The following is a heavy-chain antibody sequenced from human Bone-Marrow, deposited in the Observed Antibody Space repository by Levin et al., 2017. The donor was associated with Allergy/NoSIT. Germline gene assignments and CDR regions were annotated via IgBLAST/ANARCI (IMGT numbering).Heavy chain of an antibody. CDR2: INPNSGGT. CDR1: GYTFTGYY. D-gene: IGHD3-3*01. Sequence: ASVKVSCKASGYTFTGYYMHWVRQAPGQGLEWMGRINPNSGGTNYAQKFQGRVTMTRDTSISTAYMELSRLRSDDTAVYYCARDAYYDFWSGYYTGMGGFDYWGQGTLVTVSS. CDR3: ARDAYYDFWSGYYTGMGGFDY. V-gene: IGHV1-2*06. J-gene: IGHJ4*02.